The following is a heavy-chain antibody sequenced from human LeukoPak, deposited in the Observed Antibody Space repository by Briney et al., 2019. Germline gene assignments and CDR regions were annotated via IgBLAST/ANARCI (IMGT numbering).Heavy chain of an antibody. V-gene: IGHV3-53*05. CDR1: GFPVSSNY. D-gene: IGHD6-13*01. J-gene: IGHJ4*02. Sequence: GGSLRLSCAASGFPVSSNYMSWVRQAPGKGLEWVSVIYSGADTYYAESVKGRFTISRDNSKNTLYLQMNSLRSDDTAVYYCARGARIAAAGKYYFDYWGQGTLVTVSS. CDR3: ARGARIAAAGKYYFDY. CDR2: IYSGADT.